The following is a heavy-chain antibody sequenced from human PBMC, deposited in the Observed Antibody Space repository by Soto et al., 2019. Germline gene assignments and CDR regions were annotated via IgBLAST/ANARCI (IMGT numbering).Heavy chain of an antibody. CDR1: GGSFSGYY. CDR3: ARREYYYGSGSYYYYYYGMDV. Sequence: SETLSLTCAVYGGSFSGYYWSWIRQPPGKGLEWIGEINHSGSTNYNPSLKSRVTISVDTSKNHFSLKLSSVTAADTAVYYCARREYYYGSGSYYYYYYGMDVWGQGTTVT. D-gene: IGHD3-10*01. CDR2: INHSGST. V-gene: IGHV4-34*01. J-gene: IGHJ6*02.